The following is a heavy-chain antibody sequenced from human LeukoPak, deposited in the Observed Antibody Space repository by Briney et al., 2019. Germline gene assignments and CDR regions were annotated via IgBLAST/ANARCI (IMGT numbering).Heavy chain of an antibody. CDR2: IKESGSDK. CDR1: GFTFDYYW. CDR3: TRDRSRAEDD. D-gene: IGHD1-14*01. Sequence: GGSLRLSCAASGFTFDYYWMTWVRQAPGKGLEWLANIKESGSDKYYVDSVKGRFTISRDNANNLLYLQMNSLRGEDTAVYYCTRDRSRAEDDWGQGTLVTVSS. V-gene: IGHV3-7*01. J-gene: IGHJ4*02.